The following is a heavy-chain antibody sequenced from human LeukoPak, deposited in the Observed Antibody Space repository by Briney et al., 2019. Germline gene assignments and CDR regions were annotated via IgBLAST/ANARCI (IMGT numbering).Heavy chain of an antibody. CDR2: LSGSGGST. CDR1: GFIFSNDG. D-gene: IGHD1-26*01. CDR3: AKGWELLDY. V-gene: IGHV3-23*01. J-gene: IGHJ4*02. Sequence: GGSLRLSCAASGFIFSNDGMHWVRQAPGKGLEWVSALSGSGGSTYYADSVKGRFTISRDNSKNTLYLQMNSLRAEDTAVYYCAKGWELLDYWGQGTLVTVSS.